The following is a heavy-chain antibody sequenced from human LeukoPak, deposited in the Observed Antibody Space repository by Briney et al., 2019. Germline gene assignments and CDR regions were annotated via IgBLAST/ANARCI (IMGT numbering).Heavy chain of an antibody. CDR3: ARDRRTGRLGELSLDPCFDY. J-gene: IGHJ4*02. CDR1: GFTVSSNY. CDR2: IYSGGST. V-gene: IGHV3-53*01. D-gene: IGHD3-16*02. Sequence: GGSLRLSCAASGFTVSSNYMSWVRQAPGKGLEWVSVIYSGGSTYYADSVKGRFTISRDNSKNTLYLQMNSLRAEDTAVYYCARDRRTGRLGELSLDPCFDYWGQGTLVTVS.